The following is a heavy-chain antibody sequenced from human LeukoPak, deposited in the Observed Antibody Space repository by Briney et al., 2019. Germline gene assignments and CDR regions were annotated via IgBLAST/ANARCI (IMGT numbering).Heavy chain of an antibody. CDR3: AELGITMIGGV. V-gene: IGHV3-53*01. CDR1: GFTVSSDS. Sequence: GGSLRLSCTVSGFTVSSDSMSWVRQAPGRGLEWVSFIYSGGSTHYSDSVKGRFTISRDNSKNTLYLQMNSLRAEDTAVYYCAELGITMIGGVWGKGTTVTISS. D-gene: IGHD3-10*02. CDR2: IYSGGST. J-gene: IGHJ6*04.